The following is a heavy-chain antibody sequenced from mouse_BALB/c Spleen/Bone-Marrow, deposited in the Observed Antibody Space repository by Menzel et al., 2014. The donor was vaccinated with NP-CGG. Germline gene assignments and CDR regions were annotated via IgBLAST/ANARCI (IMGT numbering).Heavy chain of an antibody. CDR2: IDPSDSYT. V-gene: IGHV1-69*02. D-gene: IGHD3-1*01. J-gene: IGHJ3*01. Sequence: QVQLKQSGAEFVKPGASVKLSCKASGYTFTSYWMHWVKQRPGQGLEWIGEIDPSDSYTNYNQKFKGKATLTVDKSSSTAYMRLSSLTSEDSAVYYCARRELGPRWFTYWGQGTLVTVSA. CDR1: GYTFTSYW. CDR3: ARRELGPRWFTY.